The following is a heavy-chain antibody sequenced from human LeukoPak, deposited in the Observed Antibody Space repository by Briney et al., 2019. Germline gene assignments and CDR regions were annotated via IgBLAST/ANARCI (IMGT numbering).Heavy chain of an antibody. CDR1: GGSISSSSYY. D-gene: IGHD3-10*01. V-gene: IGHV4-39*01. Sequence: PSETLSLTCTVSGGSISSSSYYWGWIRQPPGKGLEWIGSIYYSGSTYYNPSLKSRVTISVDTSKNQFSLKLSSVTAADTAVYYCASAYGSGSYYGLDWFDPWGQGTLVTVSS. CDR3: ASAYGSGSYYGLDWFDP. J-gene: IGHJ5*02. CDR2: IYYSGST.